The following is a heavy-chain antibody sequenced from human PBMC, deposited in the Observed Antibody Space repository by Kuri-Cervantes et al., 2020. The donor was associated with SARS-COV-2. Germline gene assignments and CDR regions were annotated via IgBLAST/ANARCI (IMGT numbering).Heavy chain of an antibody. CDR1: GYTFTSYG. CDR2: IIPIFGTA. D-gene: IGHD2-8*01. CDR3: ASPRGYCPNGVCLREFDS. V-gene: IGHV1-69*06. Sequence: SVKVSCKASGYTFTSYGISWVRQAPGQGLEWMGGIIPIFGTANYAQNFQGRVTITADKSTSTAYMELSSLRSEDTAVYYCASPRGYCPNGVCLREFDSWGQGTLVTVSS. J-gene: IGHJ5*01.